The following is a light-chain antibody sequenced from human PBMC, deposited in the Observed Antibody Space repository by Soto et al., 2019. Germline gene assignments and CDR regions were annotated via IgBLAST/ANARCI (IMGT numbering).Light chain of an antibody. J-gene: IGKJ2*01. CDR3: QQYGTAPPYT. Sequence: EIVLTQSPGTLSLSPGERATLSCRASQSVSSSYLAWYQQKPGQAPRLLIYGASSRATGIPDRFSGSGSGTAFPLPSSRLEPEDFAVYYCQQYGTAPPYTFGQGTKLEIK. CDR1: QSVSSSY. V-gene: IGKV3-20*01. CDR2: GAS.